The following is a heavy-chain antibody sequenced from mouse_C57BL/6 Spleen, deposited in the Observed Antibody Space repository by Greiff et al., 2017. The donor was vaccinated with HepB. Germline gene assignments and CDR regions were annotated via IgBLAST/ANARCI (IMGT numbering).Heavy chain of an antibody. CDR2: ISYDGSN. V-gene: IGHV3-6*01. D-gene: IGHD1-1*01. Sequence: DVQLQESGPGLVKPSQSLSLTCSVTGYSITSGYYWNWIRQFPGNKLEWMGYISYDGSNNYNPSLKNRISITRDTSKNQFFLKLNSVTTEDTATYYCARDNYYGSSYVPYYAMDYWGQGTSVTVSS. J-gene: IGHJ4*01. CDR1: GYSITSGYY. CDR3: ARDNYYGSSYVPYYAMDY.